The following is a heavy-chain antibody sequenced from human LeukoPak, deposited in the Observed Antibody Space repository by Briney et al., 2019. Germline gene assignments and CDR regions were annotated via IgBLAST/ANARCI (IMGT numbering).Heavy chain of an antibody. J-gene: IGHJ3*02. CDR1: GFTFSSYA. CDR3: AHPSGIVVVPAAPLGAFDI. Sequence: GGSLRLSCAASGFTFSSYAMSWVRQAPGKGLEWVSAISGSGGSTYYADSVKGRFTISRDNSKNTLYLQMNSLRSENTAVYYCAHPSGIVVVPAAPLGAFDIWGQGTMVTVSS. CDR2: ISGSGGST. V-gene: IGHV3-23*01. D-gene: IGHD2-2*01.